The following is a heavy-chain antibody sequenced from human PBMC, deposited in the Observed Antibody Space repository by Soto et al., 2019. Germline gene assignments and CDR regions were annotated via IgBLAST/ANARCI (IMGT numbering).Heavy chain of an antibody. V-gene: IGHV3-30-3*01. D-gene: IGHD3-9*01. CDR1: GLTFSSYA. CDR3: SRVLRYFDWLVDYGMDV. Sequence: PGGSLTLSCAASGLTFSSYARHWVRQAPGKGLEWVAVISYDGSNKYYADSVKGRFTISRDNSKNTLYLQMHSLRAEDTAVYYCSRVLRYFDWLVDYGMDVWGQGTTVTVSS. J-gene: IGHJ6*02. CDR2: ISYDGSNK.